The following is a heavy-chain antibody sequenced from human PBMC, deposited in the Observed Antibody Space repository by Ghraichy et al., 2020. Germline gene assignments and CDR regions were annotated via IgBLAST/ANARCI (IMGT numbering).Heavy chain of an antibody. D-gene: IGHD1-26*01. J-gene: IGHJ3*02. CDR3: ARIGVPYSGGYYNSAFDI. CDR1: GGSVSSGSYY. V-gene: IGHV4-61*01. CDR2: IYYSGST. Sequence: SQTLSLTCTVSGGSVSSGSYYWSWIRQPPGKGLEWIGYIYYSGSTNYNPSLKSRVTISVDTSKNQFSLKLSSVTAADTAVYYCARIGVPYSGGYYNSAFDIWGQGTMVTVSS.